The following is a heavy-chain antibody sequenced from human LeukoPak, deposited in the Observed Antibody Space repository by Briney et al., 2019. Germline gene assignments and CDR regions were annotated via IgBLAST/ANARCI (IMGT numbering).Heavy chain of an antibody. J-gene: IGHJ4*02. CDR1: GYTFTSYY. CDR2: IIPIFGTA. V-gene: IGHV1-69*13. Sequence: ASVKVSCKASGYTFTSYYMHWVRQAPGQGLEWMGGIIPIFGTANYAQKFQGRVTITADESTSTAYMELSSLRSEDTAVYYCARSTFGGVIAILPTYFDYWGQGTLVTVSS. D-gene: IGHD3-16*02. CDR3: ARSTFGGVIAILPTYFDY.